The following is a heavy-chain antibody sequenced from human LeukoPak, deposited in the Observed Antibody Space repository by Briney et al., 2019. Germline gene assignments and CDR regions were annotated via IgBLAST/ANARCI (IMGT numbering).Heavy chain of an antibody. CDR2: IYYSGST. J-gene: IGHJ5*02. CDR3: ARHPPYGYFSGGDWFDP. D-gene: IGHD5-18*01. Sequence: SETLSLTCTVSGGSISSSSYYWGWIRQPPGKGLEWLGSIYYSGSTYYNPSLKSRVTISVDTSKNQFSLKLSSVTAADTAVYYCARHPPYGYFSGGDWFDPWGQGTLVTVSS. V-gene: IGHV4-39*01. CDR1: GGSISSSSYY.